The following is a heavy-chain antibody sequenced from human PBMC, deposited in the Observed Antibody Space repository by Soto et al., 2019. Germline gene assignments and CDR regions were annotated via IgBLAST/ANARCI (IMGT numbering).Heavy chain of an antibody. J-gene: IGHJ3*02. CDR2: IIPILGIA. V-gene: IGHV1-69*02. CDR3: ARAGVTYYYDSSGYDAFDI. Sequence: QVQLVQSGAEVKKPGSSVKVSCKASGGTFSSYTISWVRQAPGQGLEWMGRIIPILGIANYAQKFQGRVTITADQSTSTAYMELSSLRSEDTAVYYCARAGVTYYYDSSGYDAFDIWGQGTMVTVSS. CDR1: GGTFSSYT. D-gene: IGHD3-22*01.